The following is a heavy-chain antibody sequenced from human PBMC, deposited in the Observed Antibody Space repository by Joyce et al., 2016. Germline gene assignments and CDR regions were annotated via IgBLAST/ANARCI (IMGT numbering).Heavy chain of an antibody. Sequence: EVQLVESGGVVVQPGGSLRLSCAASGFTFDDYTMSWVRRAPGKGLEWVSLISWDGGSTYYADSVKGRFTISRDNSKNSLYLQMNSLRTEDSALYYCAKDNGYTYGYYFDSWGQGTLVTVSS. J-gene: IGHJ4*02. CDR2: ISWDGGST. V-gene: IGHV3-43*01. D-gene: IGHD5-18*01. CDR3: AKDNGYTYGYYFDS. CDR1: GFTFDDYT.